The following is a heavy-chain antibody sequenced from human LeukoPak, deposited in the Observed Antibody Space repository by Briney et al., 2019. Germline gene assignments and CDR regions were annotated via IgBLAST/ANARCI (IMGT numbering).Heavy chain of an antibody. Sequence: TSETLSLTCAVYGGSFSGYYWSWIRQPPGKGLEWIGEINHSGSTNYNPSLKSRVTISVDTSKNQFSLKLSSVTAADTAVYYCARGWDSGYNFYGMDVWGQGNTVTVSS. D-gene: IGHD1-26*01. CDR2: INHSGST. CDR1: GGSFSGYY. J-gene: IGHJ6*02. CDR3: ARGWDSGYNFYGMDV. V-gene: IGHV4-34*01.